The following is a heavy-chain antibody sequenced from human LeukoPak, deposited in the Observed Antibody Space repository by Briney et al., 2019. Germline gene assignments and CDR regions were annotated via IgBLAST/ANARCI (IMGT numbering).Heavy chain of an antibody. V-gene: IGHV3-15*07. J-gene: IGHJ4*02. D-gene: IGHD5-18*01. CDR3: TTDRLQLFAY. CDR1: GFTFSNAW. CDR2: IKSETDGGTT. Sequence: GGSLRLSCAASGFTFSNAWMNWVRQAPGNGLEWVGRIKSETDGGTTDYAAPVKGRFTISRDDSKNTLYLQMNSLTTEDTAVYYCTTDRLQLFAYWGQGNLVTVSS.